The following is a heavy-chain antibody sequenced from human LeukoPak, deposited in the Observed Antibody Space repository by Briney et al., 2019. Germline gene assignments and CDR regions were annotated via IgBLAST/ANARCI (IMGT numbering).Heavy chain of an antibody. Sequence: PGGSLRLSCAASGFTFSSYAMSWVRQAPGKGLEWVSAISGSGGSTYYADSVKGRFTTSRDNSKNTLYLQMNSLRAEDTAVYYCAKDVRFLEWLLTPDLDTTEGEGHDYWGQGTLVTVSS. CDR1: GFTFSSYA. CDR3: AKDVRFLEWLLTPDLDTTEGEGHDY. D-gene: IGHD3-3*01. J-gene: IGHJ4*02. V-gene: IGHV3-23*01. CDR2: ISGSGGST.